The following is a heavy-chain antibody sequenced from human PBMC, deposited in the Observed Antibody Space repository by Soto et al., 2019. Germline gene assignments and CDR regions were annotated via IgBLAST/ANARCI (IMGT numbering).Heavy chain of an antibody. CDR1: GGSFSGYY. V-gene: IGHV4-34*01. Sequence: SETLSLTCAVYGGSFSGYYWSWIRQPPGKGLEWIGEINHSGSTNYNPSLKSRVTISVDTSKNQFSLKLSSVTAADTAVYYCARSPYSSSSFFDYWGRGTLVTVSS. CDR3: ARSPYSSSSFFDY. J-gene: IGHJ4*02. CDR2: INHSGST. D-gene: IGHD6-6*01.